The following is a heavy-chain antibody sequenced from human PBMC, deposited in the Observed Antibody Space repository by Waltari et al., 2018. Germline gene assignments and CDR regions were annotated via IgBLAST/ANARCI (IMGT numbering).Heavy chain of an antibody. CDR2: IYPGDSDT. J-gene: IGHJ3*02. CDR1: GYSFTSYW. V-gene: IGHV5-51*01. Sequence: EVQLVQSGAEVKKPGESLKISCKGSGYSFTSYWIGWVRQMPGKGLEWMGIIYPGDSDTRYSPSFQGQVTISADKSISTAYLQWSSLKASDTAMYYCARPRDIVVVPAAPDAFDIWGQGTMVTVSS. CDR3: ARPRDIVVVPAAPDAFDI. D-gene: IGHD2-2*01.